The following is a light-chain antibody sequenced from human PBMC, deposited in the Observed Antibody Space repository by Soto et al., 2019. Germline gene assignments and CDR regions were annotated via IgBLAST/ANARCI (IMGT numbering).Light chain of an antibody. Sequence: QSVLTQPPSASGTPGQRVTIPRSGSSSNIGNNYVYWYQHFPGTAPKLLIYRNNQRPSGVPDRFSGSKSGTSASLAISGLRSEDEADYYCAAWDDSLSGWMFGGGTKLTVL. CDR1: SSNIGNNY. CDR2: RNN. J-gene: IGLJ3*02. CDR3: AAWDDSLSGWM. V-gene: IGLV1-47*01.